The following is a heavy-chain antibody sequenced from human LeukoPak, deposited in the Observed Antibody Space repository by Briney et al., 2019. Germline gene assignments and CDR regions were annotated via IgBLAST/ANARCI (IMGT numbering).Heavy chain of an antibody. V-gene: IGHV4-28*03. CDR1: GYSISSSNW. J-gene: IGHJ5*02. CDR2: IYYSGST. Sequence: PSETLSLTCAVSGYSISSSNWWGWIRQPPGKGLEWIGYIYYSGSTYYNPSLKSRVTISVDTSKNQFSLKLSSVTAADTAVYYCARDVFLITMVRGLDWFDPWGQGTLVTVSS. CDR3: ARDVFLITMVRGLDWFDP. D-gene: IGHD3-10*01.